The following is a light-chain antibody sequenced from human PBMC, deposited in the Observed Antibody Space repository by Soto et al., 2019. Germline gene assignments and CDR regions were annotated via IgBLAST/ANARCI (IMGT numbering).Light chain of an antibody. V-gene: IGKV3-20*01. CDR3: QQYGSSPRT. J-gene: IGKJ1*01. CDR2: GAS. CDR1: QSVSSGY. Sequence: EIVLTQSPGTLSLSPGERATLSCRASQSVSSGYLAWYRQKPGQAPRLLIYGASSRATGIPDRFSGSESGTDFTLTISRLEPEDCAVYYCQQYGSSPRTFGQGTEVEIK.